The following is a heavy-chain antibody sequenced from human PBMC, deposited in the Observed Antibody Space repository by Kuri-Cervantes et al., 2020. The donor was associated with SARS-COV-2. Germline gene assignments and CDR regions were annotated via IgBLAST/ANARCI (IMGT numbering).Heavy chain of an antibody. V-gene: IGHV4-59*11. J-gene: IGHJ6*03. CDR1: GGSISSHY. CDR2: IYYSGST. D-gene: IGHD3-3*01. CDR3: ARGVMDDFWSGYYRFPDNYYYHMDV. Sequence: SETLSLTCTVSGGSISSHYWSWIRQPPGKGLEWIGYIYYSGSTNYNPSLKSRVTISVDTSKNQFSLKLSSVTAADTAVYYCARGVMDDFWSGYYRFPDNYYYHMDVWGKGTTVTVSS.